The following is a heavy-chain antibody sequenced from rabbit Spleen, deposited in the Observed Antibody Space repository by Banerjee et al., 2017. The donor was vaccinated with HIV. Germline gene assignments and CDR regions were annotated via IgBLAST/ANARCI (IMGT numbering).Heavy chain of an antibody. CDR3: ARDLTGVIGWNFNL. CDR2: INTATGKA. Sequence: QEQLKESGGGLVQPGGSLKLSCKASGFDFSSYYMSWVRQAPGKGLEWIACINTATGKAVYASWAKGRFTISKTSSTTVTLQMTSLTAADTATYFCARDLTGVIGWNFNLWGPGTLVTVS. J-gene: IGHJ4*01. CDR1: GFDFSSYYM. D-gene: IGHD1-1*01. V-gene: IGHV1S45*01.